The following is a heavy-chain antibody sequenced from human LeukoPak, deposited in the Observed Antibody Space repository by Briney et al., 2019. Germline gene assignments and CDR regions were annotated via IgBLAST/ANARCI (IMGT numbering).Heavy chain of an antibody. CDR3: ARMDGYNYNFDY. V-gene: IGHV4-59*08. D-gene: IGHD5-24*01. CDR1: GGSISSYY. J-gene: IGHJ4*02. CDR2: IYYSGST. Sequence: SETLSLTCTVSGGSISSYYWSWIRQPPGQGLEWIGYIYYSGSTNYNPSLKSRVTISVDTSKNQFSLKLSSVTAADTAVYYCARMDGYNYNFDYWGQGSLVTVSS.